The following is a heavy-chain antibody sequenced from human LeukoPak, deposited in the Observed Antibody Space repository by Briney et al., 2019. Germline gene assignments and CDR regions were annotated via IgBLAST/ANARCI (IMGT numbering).Heavy chain of an antibody. J-gene: IGHJ4*02. CDR2: IYYTGTT. V-gene: IGHV4-59*01. CDR3: ASKSTDHGELRFDY. Sequence: PSETLSLTCTLSSDSTNTYFWSWIRQSPGKGLEWIGYIYYTGTTNYNPSLKSRVTISVDTSKSQFSLKVNSVTAADTGVYYCASKSTDHGELRFDYWGQGTLVTVSS. D-gene: IGHD4-17*01. CDR1: SDSTNTYF.